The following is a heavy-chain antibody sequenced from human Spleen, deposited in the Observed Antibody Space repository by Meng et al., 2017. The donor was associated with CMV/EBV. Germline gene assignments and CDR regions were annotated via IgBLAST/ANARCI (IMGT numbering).Heavy chain of an antibody. CDR2: INPSGGST. Sequence: ASVKVSCKASGYTFTAYYMHWVRQAPGQGLEWMGIINPSGGSTSYAQKFQGRVTMTRDTSTSTVYMELSSLRSEDTAVYYCARDWPHYYDSSGYYDWFDPWGQGTLVTVSS. V-gene: IGHV1-46*01. D-gene: IGHD3-22*01. CDR3: ARDWPHYYDSSGYYDWFDP. CDR1: GYTFTAYY. J-gene: IGHJ5*02.